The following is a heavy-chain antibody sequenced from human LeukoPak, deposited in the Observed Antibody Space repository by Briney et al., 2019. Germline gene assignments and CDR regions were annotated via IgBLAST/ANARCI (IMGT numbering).Heavy chain of an antibody. CDR2: ISSSGGDI. CDR3: VRVMIYYMDV. Sequence: PGGSLRLSFAASEFTFRNYEINWFRQVPGKGVEWVSYISSSGGDIYYADSVKGRFTISRDNAKNSVYLQMDSLRAEDTAVYYCVRVMIYYMDVWGRGTTVTVSS. V-gene: IGHV3-48*03. D-gene: IGHD3/OR15-3a*01. CDR1: EFTFRNYE. J-gene: IGHJ6*03.